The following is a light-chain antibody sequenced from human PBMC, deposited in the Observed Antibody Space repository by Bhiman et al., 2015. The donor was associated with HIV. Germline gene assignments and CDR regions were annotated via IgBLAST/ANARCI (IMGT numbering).Light chain of an antibody. CDR1: SSNIENNY. J-gene: IGLJ2*01. Sequence: QSVLTQPPSVSAAPGQKVTISCSGSSSNIENNYVSWYQRLPGTAPKLLMYDNDKRPSGIPDRFSGSKSGTSATLGITGLQTGDEADYYCGAWDNSLSAVIFGGGTKLTVL. CDR2: DND. CDR3: GAWDNSLSAVI. V-gene: IGLV1-51*01.